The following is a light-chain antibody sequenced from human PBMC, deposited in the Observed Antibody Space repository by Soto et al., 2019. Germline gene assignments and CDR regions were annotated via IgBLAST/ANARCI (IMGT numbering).Light chain of an antibody. CDR1: QGISNS. CDR3: QKYHGAPA. V-gene: IGKV1-27*01. CDR2: DAS. J-gene: IGKJ5*01. Sequence: DIQMTQSPSSLSASVGDRVTITCRASQGISNSLVWYQQKPGKVLQLLIYDASTLQSGVPSRFSGSGSGTYFTLTISSLQPEDVATYYCQKYHGAPAFGQGTRLEIK.